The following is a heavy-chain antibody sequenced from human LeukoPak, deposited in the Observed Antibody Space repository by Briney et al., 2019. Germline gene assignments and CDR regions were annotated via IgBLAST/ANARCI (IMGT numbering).Heavy chain of an antibody. D-gene: IGHD3-9*01. J-gene: IGHJ4*02. V-gene: IGHV4-59*12. CDR1: GGSISSYY. Sequence: PSETLSLTCTVSGGSISSYYWSWIRQPPGKGLEWIGYIYYSGSTNYNPSLKSRVTISVDTSKNQFSLKLSSVTAADTAVYYCARSSYYDILTGYYRPFDYWGQGTLVTVSS. CDR2: IYYSGST. CDR3: ARSSYYDILTGYYRPFDY.